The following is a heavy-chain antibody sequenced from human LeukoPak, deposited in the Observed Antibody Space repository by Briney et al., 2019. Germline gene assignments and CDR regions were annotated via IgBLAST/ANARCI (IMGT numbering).Heavy chain of an antibody. Sequence: PGGSLRLSCAASGFTFSSYSMNWVRQAPGKGLEWVSSISSSSSYIYYADSVKGRFTISRDNAKNPLYLQMNSLRAEDTALYYCAKVSGFGELYYFDYWGQGTLVTVSS. J-gene: IGHJ4*02. D-gene: IGHD3-10*01. CDR1: GFTFSSYS. CDR2: ISSSSSYI. CDR3: AKVSGFGELYYFDY. V-gene: IGHV3-21*04.